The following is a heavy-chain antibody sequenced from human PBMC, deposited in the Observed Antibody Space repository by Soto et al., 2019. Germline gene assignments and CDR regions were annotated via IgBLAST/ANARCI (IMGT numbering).Heavy chain of an antibody. CDR3: ARDLGGQDY. Sequence: QAGGSLRLSCAASDFSLSPYWMHWVRQVPGRGLEWVARLSSDGFGAAYADSVKGRFFISRDIARNTLSLQMNSLRADDTAVYYCARDLGGQDYWGRGTLVTVSS. CDR1: DFSLSPYW. J-gene: IGHJ4*02. CDR2: LSSDGFGA. D-gene: IGHD3-16*01. V-gene: IGHV3-74*03.